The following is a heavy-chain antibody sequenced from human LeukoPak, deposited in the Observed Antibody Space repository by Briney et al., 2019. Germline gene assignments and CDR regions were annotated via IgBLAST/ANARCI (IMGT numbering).Heavy chain of an antibody. V-gene: IGHV4-34*01. CDR1: GGSISSYY. D-gene: IGHD5-18*01. Sequence: SETLSLTCTVSGGSISSYYWSWIRQPPGKGLEWIGEINHSGSTNYNPSLKSRVTISVDTSKNQFSLKLSSVTAADTAVYYCARLGGYTYGYDYWGQGTLVTVSS. CDR2: INHSGST. J-gene: IGHJ4*02. CDR3: ARLGGYTYGYDY.